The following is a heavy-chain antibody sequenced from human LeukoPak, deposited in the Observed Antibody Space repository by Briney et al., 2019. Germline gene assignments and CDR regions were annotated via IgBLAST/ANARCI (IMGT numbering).Heavy chain of an antibody. Sequence: SETLSLTCSVSGGSISGYYWSWIRQPPGKGLEWIAYMEYSGSTRYNPSLQSRVTISVDTSKNQFFLKLSSVTAADTAMYYCARHEVGYCSGGTCPYYFDYWGQGTLVTVSS. CDR2: MEYSGST. D-gene: IGHD2-15*01. CDR3: ARHEVGYCSGGTCPYYFDY. J-gene: IGHJ4*02. CDR1: GGSISGYY. V-gene: IGHV4-59*08.